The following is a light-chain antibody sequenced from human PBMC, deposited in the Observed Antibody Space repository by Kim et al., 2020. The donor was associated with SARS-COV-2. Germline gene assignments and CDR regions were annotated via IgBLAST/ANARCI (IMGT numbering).Light chain of an antibody. V-gene: IGLV3-19*01. J-gene: IGLJ2*01. CDR3: NSRDRSTNQLV. Sequence: SSELTQDPAVSVALGQTVRITCQGDTLRSPYATWYQQKPGQAPVVVIYGRNDRLSGIPDRFSGSSTGDTASLNINGAQAEDEADYYCNSRDRSTNQLVFG. CDR2: GRN. CDR1: TLRSPY.